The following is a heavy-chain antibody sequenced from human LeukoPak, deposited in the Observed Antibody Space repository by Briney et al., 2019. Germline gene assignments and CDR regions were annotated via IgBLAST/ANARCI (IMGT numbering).Heavy chain of an antibody. J-gene: IGHJ4*02. Sequence: SETLSLTCTVSGGSISSNSYYWSWIRQPPGKGLEWIGYIYYSGSTNYNPSFKSRVTISVDTSKNQFSLKLSSVTAADTAVYYCARSKDILTGYCFDYWGQGTLVTVSS. CDR1: GGSISSNSYY. CDR2: IYYSGST. CDR3: ARSKDILTGYCFDY. V-gene: IGHV4-61*01. D-gene: IGHD3-9*01.